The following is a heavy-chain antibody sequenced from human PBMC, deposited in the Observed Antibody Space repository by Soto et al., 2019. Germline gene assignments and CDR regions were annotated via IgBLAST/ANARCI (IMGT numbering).Heavy chain of an antibody. Sequence: SETLSLTCSVSGVSISSDRYSWGWIRKPPGNGLEWMGTVYSHGTTYYNPSLNSRITLSLDTSKNQFSLRLTSMTAADTAVYYCARHVTVRPAAGDYYYGLDVWGQGTTVTVSS. V-gene: IGHV4-39*01. J-gene: IGHJ6*02. D-gene: IGHD2-2*01. CDR3: ARHVTVRPAAGDYYYGLDV. CDR2: VYSHGTT. CDR1: GVSISSDRYS.